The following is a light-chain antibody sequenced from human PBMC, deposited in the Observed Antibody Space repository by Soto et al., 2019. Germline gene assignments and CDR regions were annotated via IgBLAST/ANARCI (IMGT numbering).Light chain of an antibody. Sequence: EIVLTQSPGTLSLSPGERATLSCRASQSVSSSYLAWYQQKPGQAPRLLIYGASSRATGIPDRFSGSGSGTDFTLTISRLEPEDFAVYYCQQYGSSPPQVPLYTFGQGTKLEIK. CDR2: GAS. J-gene: IGKJ2*01. CDR3: QQYGSSPPQVPLYT. V-gene: IGKV3-20*01. CDR1: QSVSSSY.